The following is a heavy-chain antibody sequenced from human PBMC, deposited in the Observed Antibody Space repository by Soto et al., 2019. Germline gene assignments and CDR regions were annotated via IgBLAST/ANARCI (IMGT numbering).Heavy chain of an antibody. CDR1: GGSFSGYY. V-gene: IGHV4-34*01. D-gene: IGHD2-2*01. CDR3: ARGRGYCSSTSCHIDDAFDI. J-gene: IGHJ3*02. Sequence: QVQLQQWGAGLLKPSETLSLTCAVYGGSFSGYYWSWIRQPPGKGLEWIGEINHSGSTNYNPSLKSRVTISVDTSKNQFSLKLSSVTAADTAVYYCARGRGYCSSTSCHIDDAFDIWGQGTMVTVSS. CDR2: INHSGST.